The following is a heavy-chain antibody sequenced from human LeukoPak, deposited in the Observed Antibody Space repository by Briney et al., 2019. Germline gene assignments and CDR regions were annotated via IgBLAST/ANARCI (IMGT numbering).Heavy chain of an antibody. J-gene: IGHJ6*03. CDR3: ARRGSSWYTSSYMDV. CDR2: IYYSVRT. CDR1: GGSFSSSSSY. V-gene: IGHV4-61*01. Sequence: PSETLSLTGSVLGGSFSSSSSYGSWIRPPPGKGREWFGYIYYSVRTNYHPSLKRRASISVDTSKNQLSLKLSSVTAADKDVYYCARRGSSWYTSSYMDVWGKGTTVTVSS. D-gene: IGHD6-13*01.